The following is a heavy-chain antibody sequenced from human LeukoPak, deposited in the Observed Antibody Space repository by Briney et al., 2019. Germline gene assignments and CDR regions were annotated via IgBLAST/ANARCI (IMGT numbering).Heavy chain of an antibody. V-gene: IGHV3-74*03. D-gene: IGHD3-10*01. J-gene: IGHJ4*02. CDR1: GFTFSSYW. CDR2: IYTDGSVA. CDR3: ARDLYHGSDE. Sequence: GGSLRLSCAGSGFTFSSYWMHWVRQAPGKGLVWVSTIYTDGSVAQYADSVKGRFTISRDNAKNTLYLQMNTLRVEDAAVYYCARDLYHGSDEWGQGTLDTISS.